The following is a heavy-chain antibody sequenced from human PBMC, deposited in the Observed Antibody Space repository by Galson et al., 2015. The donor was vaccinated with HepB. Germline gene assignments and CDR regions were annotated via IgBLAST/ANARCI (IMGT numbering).Heavy chain of an antibody. J-gene: IGHJ6*03. CDR3: ARRGESCSGGSCYTGIMGSYYYMDV. V-gene: IGHV5-51*03. CDR2: IYPGDSTT. D-gene: IGHD2-15*01. CDR1: GYSFSTYW. Sequence: QSGAEVKKPGESLKISCKASGYSFSTYWIAWVRQMPGKGLEWMGIIYPGDSTTRYSPSFQGQVTISADKSINTAYLQWSSLKASDTAMFYCARRGESCSGGSCYTGIMGSYYYMDVWGKGTPVTVSS.